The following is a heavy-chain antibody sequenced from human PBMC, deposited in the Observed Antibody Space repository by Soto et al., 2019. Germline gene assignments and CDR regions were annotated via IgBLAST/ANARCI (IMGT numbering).Heavy chain of an antibody. CDR1: GFTFRHYD. CDR2: ISAAGDP. CDR3: ARPDRYFYGLEV. V-gene: IGHV3-13*05. Sequence: EVQLVESGGGLVQPGGSLRLSCEASGFTFRHYDMHWVRQGTGKGLEWVSGISAAGDPDYADSVEGRFTISRENAQNSFFLQMNSLRVGDTAVYYCARPDRYFYGLEVWGQGTKVIVYS. J-gene: IGHJ6*02.